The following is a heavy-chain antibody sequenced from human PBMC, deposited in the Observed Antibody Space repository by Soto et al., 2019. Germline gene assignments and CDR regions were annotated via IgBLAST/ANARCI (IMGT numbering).Heavy chain of an antibody. D-gene: IGHD3-16*01. V-gene: IGHV1-18*01. J-gene: IGHJ6*02. CDR3: AMGDNYVTHSPQDV. Sequence: QVQLVQSGDEVRKPGSSVKVSCKASGYIFVNYGIAWVRQAPGQGLEWMGGISPYSGNTHYACKVQGRITMTTDTSTSTAYMDLGSLTTYDTAVYYCAMGDNYVTHSPQDVWGQGTTVTV. CDR1: GYIFVNYG. CDR2: ISPYSGNT.